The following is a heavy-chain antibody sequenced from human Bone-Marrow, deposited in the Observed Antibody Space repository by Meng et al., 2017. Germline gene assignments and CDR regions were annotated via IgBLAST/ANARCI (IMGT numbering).Heavy chain of an antibody. Sequence: GESLKISCVASGFFFGNAWMSWVRQAPGKGLEWVGRIKSEAEGGTTDYAAPVKDRFTISRDDSKNTLYLQMKSLKTDDTAVYYCARAPYGSGGPYDYWGRGTLVTVSS. CDR2: IKSEAEGGTT. D-gene: IGHD2-15*01. V-gene: IGHV3-15*01. CDR3: ARAPYGSGGPYDY. CDR1: GFFFGNAW. J-gene: IGHJ4*02.